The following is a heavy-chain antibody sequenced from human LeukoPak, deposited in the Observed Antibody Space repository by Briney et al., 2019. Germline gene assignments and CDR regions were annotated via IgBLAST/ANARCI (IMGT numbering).Heavy chain of an antibody. CDR1: GGTFSSYA. Sequence: ASVKISCKASGGTFSSYAISWVRQATGQGLEWMGWMNPNSGNTGYARKFQGRVTMTRNTSISTAYMELSSLRSEGTAVYYCARSSVDTAMVALVHWFDPWGQGTLVTVSS. J-gene: IGHJ5*02. V-gene: IGHV1-8*01. D-gene: IGHD5-18*01. CDR3: ARSSVDTAMVALVHWFDP. CDR2: MNPNSGNT.